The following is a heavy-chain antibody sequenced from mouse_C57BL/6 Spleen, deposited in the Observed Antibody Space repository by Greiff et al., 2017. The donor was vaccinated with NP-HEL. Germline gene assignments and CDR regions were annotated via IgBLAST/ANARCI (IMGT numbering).Heavy chain of an antibody. CDR3: TRDRGYGSRYYFDY. CDR1: GFTFSSYA. V-gene: IGHV5-9-1*02. CDR2: ISSGGDYI. D-gene: IGHD1-1*01. Sequence: EVKLMESGEGLVKPGGSLKLSCAASGFTFSSYAMSWVRQTPEKRLEWVAYISSGGDYIYYADTVKGRFTISRDNARNTLYLQMSSLKSEDTAMYYCTRDRGYGSRYYFDYWGQGTTLTVSS. J-gene: IGHJ2*01.